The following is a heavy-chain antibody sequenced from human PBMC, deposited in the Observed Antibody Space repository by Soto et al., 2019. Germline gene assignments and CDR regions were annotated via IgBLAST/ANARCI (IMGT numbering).Heavy chain of an antibody. CDR3: ARGPRNYYYYYGMDV. CDR2: IYYSGST. CDR1: GGSISSGGYY. V-gene: IGHV4-31*03. J-gene: IGHJ6*02. Sequence: SETLSLTCTVSGGSISSGGYYWSWIRQHPGKGLEWIGYIYYSGSTYYNPSLKSRVAISVDTSKNQFSLKLSSVTAADTAVYYCARGPRNYYYYYGMDVWGQGTTVTVSS.